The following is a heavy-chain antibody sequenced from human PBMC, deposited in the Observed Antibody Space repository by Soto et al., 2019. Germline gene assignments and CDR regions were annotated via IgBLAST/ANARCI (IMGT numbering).Heavy chain of an antibody. J-gene: IGHJ6*02. V-gene: IGHV3-23*01. CDR1: GFTFSSYA. CDR2: ISGSGGST. D-gene: IGHD1-26*01. CDR3: AKDWPGGGSYFHSHYYGMDV. Sequence: LRLSCAASGFTFSSYAMSWVRQAPGKGLEWVSAISGSGGSTYYADSVKGRFTISRDNSKNTLYLQMNSLRAEDTAVYYCAKDWPGGGSYFHSHYYGMDVCGQGTTVTVSS.